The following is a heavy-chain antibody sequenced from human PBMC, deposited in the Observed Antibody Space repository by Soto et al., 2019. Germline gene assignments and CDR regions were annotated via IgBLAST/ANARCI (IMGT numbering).Heavy chain of an antibody. D-gene: IGHD3-10*01. V-gene: IGHV3-23*01. CDR1: GFTFSSYA. J-gene: IGHJ5*02. CDR2: ISGSGTST. CDR3: AKDNIPMVRGLTNWFDP. Sequence: PGESLRLSCAASGFTFSSYAMTWVRQAPGKGLEWVSAISGSGTSTYYADSVRGRFTISRDNSQNTLYLQMKSLRAEDTAVYYCAKDNIPMVRGLTNWFDPWGQGTLVTVPQ.